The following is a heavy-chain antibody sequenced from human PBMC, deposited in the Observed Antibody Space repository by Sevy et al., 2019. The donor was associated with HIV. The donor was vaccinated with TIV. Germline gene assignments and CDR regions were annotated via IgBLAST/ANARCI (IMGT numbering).Heavy chain of an antibody. CDR1: GFTFSSYA. V-gene: IGHV3-23*01. Sequence: GGSLRLSCAASGFTFSSYAMSWVRQAPGKGLEWVSAISGSGGSTYYADSVKGRFTISRDNSKNTLYLQMNSLRAEDTAVYYCTRTKMHMTWGLSSFDPWGQGTLVTVSS. J-gene: IGHJ5*02. D-gene: IGHD1-1*01. CDR2: ISGSGGST. CDR3: TRTKMHMTWGLSSFDP.